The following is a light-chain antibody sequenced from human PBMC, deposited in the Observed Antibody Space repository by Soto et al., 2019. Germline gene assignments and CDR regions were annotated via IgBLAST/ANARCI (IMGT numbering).Light chain of an antibody. CDR1: QGINSY. Sequence: DIQLTQSPSFLSASVGDRVTITCRASQGINSYLAWYQQKPRKAPKLLIYASSALQSGVPSRFSGSGSGTEFTLTISSLQPEDFATYYCQQLNDYPLTFGGGTKVDI. J-gene: IGKJ4*01. CDR3: QQLNDYPLT. V-gene: IGKV1-9*01. CDR2: ASS.